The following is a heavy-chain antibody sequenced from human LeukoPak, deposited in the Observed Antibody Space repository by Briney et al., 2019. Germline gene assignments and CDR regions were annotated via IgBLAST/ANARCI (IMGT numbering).Heavy chain of an antibody. Sequence: PGRSLRLSCAASGFTFSSYAMHWVRQAPGKGLEWVAVISYDGSNKYYADSVKGRFTISRDNSKNTLYLQMNSPRAEDTAVYYCARDPIAAAALDYWGQGTLVTVSS. CDR1: GFTFSSYA. J-gene: IGHJ4*02. CDR3: ARDPIAAAALDY. V-gene: IGHV3-30*04. CDR2: ISYDGSNK. D-gene: IGHD6-13*01.